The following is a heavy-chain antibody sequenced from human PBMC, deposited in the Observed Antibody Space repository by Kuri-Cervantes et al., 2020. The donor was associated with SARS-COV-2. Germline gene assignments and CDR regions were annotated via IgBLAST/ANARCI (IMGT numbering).Heavy chain of an antibody. J-gene: IGHJ4*02. V-gene: IGHV3-21*01. Sequence: GGSLRLSCEVSGFTFERFAMGWVRQAPGKGLEWVSSISSSSSYIYYADSMRGRFTISRDNAKNSLYLQMNSLRAEDTAVYYCAREDGKALQDPRLWDYWGQGTLVTVSS. CDR1: GFTFERFA. D-gene: IGHD4-11*01. CDR3: AREDGKALQDPRLWDY. CDR2: ISSSSSYI.